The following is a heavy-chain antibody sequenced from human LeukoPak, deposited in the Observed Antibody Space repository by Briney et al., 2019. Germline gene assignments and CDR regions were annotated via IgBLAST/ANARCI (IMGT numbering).Heavy chain of an antibody. D-gene: IGHD6-13*01. V-gene: IGHV3-9*01. Sequence: GRSLRLSCAASGFTFDDYAMHWVRQAPGKGLEWVSGISWNSGSIGYADSVKGRFTISRDNAKNSLYLQMNGLRAEDTASYYCAKDRIAAGNWGQGTLVTVSS. CDR2: ISWNSGSI. CDR3: AKDRIAAGN. CDR1: GFTFDDYA. J-gene: IGHJ4*02.